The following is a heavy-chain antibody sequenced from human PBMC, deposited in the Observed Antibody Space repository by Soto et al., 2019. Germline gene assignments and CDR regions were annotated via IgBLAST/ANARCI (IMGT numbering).Heavy chain of an antibody. CDR1: GFTLSSYW. CDR3: AREFCSGGNCYTYYFDP. V-gene: IGHV3-74*01. D-gene: IGHD2-15*01. Sequence: GGSLRLSCEASGFTLSSYWMHWVRQAPGKGLVWVSRIYQSTTYYADSVKGRFTITRDNAKNTLYLQMNSLRDEDTAVYYCAREFCSGGNCYTYYFDPWGQGIPVTVSS. J-gene: IGHJ5*02. CDR2: IYQSTT.